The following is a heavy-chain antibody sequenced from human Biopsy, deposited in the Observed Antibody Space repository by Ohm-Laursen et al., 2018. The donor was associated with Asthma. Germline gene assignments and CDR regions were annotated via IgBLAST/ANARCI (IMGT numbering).Heavy chain of an antibody. D-gene: IGHD6-13*01. J-gene: IGHJ4*02. Sequence: SLRLSCSASGFSFSNFAIHWVRQAPGKGLVWVPRINSDGSSTSYADSVKGRFTISRDNAKNTLYLEMNSLRAEDTAVYYCARGPAWQQLDNWGQGTLVTVSS. CDR1: GFSFSNFA. CDR2: INSDGSST. CDR3: ARGPAWQQLDN. V-gene: IGHV3-74*01.